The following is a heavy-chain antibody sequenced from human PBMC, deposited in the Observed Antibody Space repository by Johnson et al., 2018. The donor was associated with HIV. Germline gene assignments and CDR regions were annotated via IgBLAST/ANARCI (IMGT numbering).Heavy chain of an antibody. D-gene: IGHD6-13*01. CDR2: ISYDGSNK. Sequence: QVQLVESGGGVVQPGRSLRLSCAASGFTFSSYGMQWVRQAPGKGLEWVAVISYDGSNKYYADSVKGRFTISRDNSKNTLYLQMNSLRAEDTAVYYCARDGESQQLPLGDALDVWGRGTMVIVSS. CDR1: GFTFSSYG. CDR3: ARDGESQQLPLGDALDV. V-gene: IGHV3-30*03. J-gene: IGHJ3*01.